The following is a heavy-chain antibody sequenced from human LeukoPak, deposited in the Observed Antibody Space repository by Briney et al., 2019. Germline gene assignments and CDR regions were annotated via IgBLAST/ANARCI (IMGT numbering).Heavy chain of an antibody. CDR3: AKDEAPAAGSWNYYYGMDV. J-gene: IGHJ6*02. CDR2: IGGSGGST. D-gene: IGHD6-13*01. V-gene: IGHV3-23*01. Sequence: GGSLRLSCVASGFTFSSYAMSWVRQAPGKGLEWVSAIGGSGGSTYDADSVKGRFTVSRDDFKNTLYLQMNSLRVEDTAVYYCAKDEAPAAGSWNYYYGMDVWGQGTTVTVSS. CDR1: GFTFSSYA.